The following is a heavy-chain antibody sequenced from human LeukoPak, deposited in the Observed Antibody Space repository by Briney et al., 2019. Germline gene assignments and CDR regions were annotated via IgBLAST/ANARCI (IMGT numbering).Heavy chain of an antibody. D-gene: IGHD6-19*01. CDR1: GGSVSSGDYY. Sequence: PSETLSLTCTVSGGSVSSGDYYWSWIRQHPGKGLEWIGYIYYSGSTYYNPSLKSRVTISVDTSKNQFSLKLSSVAAADTAVYYCARDHIAVAGIFDYWGQGTLVTVSS. V-gene: IGHV4-31*03. CDR3: ARDHIAVAGIFDY. CDR2: IYYSGST. J-gene: IGHJ4*02.